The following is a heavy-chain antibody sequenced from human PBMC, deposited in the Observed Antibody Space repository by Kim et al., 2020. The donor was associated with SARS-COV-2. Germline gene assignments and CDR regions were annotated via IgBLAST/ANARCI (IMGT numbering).Heavy chain of an antibody. J-gene: IGHJ4*02. CDR3: ARLRVLDY. CDR1: GYTFNDYY. Sequence: ASVKVSCKASGYTFNDYYIHWIRQAPGQGLEWMGWINPYSGGTNYAQKFQGRVTMTRDTSITTAYMELSDLRSDDTAVYYCARLRVLDYWGRGTLVTVPS. CDR2: INPYSGGT. V-gene: IGHV1-2*02.